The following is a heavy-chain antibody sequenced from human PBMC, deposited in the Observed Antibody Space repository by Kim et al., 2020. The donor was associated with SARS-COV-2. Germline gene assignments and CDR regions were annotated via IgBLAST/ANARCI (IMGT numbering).Heavy chain of an antibody. Sequence: PPGKGLEWIGYIYYRGSTNYNPSLKSRVTISVDTSKNQFSLKLSSVTAADTAVYYCAGTARGATPTFQHWGQGTLVTVSS. V-gene: IGHV4-59*01. J-gene: IGHJ1*01. CDR3: AGTARGATPTFQH. CDR2: IYYRGST. D-gene: IGHD1-26*01.